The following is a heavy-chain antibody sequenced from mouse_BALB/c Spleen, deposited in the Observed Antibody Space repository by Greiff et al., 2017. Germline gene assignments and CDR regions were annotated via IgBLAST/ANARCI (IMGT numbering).Heavy chain of an antibody. J-gene: IGHJ3*01. D-gene: IGHD1-1*01. CDR3: AREIDYGSRGGFAY. CDR1: GFTFSSYA. CDR2: ISSGGSYT. V-gene: IGHV5-9-4*01. Sequence: EVQGVESGGGLVKPGGSLKLSCAASGFTFSSYAMSWVRQSPEKRLEWVAEISSGGSYTYYPDTVTGRFTISRDNAKNTLYLEMSSLRSEDTAMYYCAREIDYGSRGGFAYWGQGTLVTVSA.